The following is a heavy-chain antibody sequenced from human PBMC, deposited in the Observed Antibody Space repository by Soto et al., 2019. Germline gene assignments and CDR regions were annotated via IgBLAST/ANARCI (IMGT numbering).Heavy chain of an antibody. CDR2: IYYSGST. D-gene: IGHD3-16*01. J-gene: IGHJ4*02. CDR3: ARGASDYIWGTYGRSYFDY. Sequence: PSETLSLTCTVSGGSISSYYWSWIRQPPGKGLEWIGYIYYSGSTNYNPSLKSRVTISVDTSKNQFSLKLSSVTAADTAVYYCARGASDYIWGTYGRSYFDYWGQGTLVTVSS. CDR1: GGSISSYY. V-gene: IGHV4-59*01.